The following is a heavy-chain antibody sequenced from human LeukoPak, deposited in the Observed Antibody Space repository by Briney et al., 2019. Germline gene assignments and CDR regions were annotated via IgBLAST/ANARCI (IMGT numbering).Heavy chain of an antibody. J-gene: IGHJ6*03. CDR2: FDPEDGGT. D-gene: IGHD2-2*01. Sequence: GASVKVSCKVSGYTLTELSMHWVRQAPGKGLEWMGGFDPEDGGTIYAQKFQGRVTMTTDTSTSTAYMELRSLRSDDTAVYYCARTPLVPAAILYYYYYMDVWGKGTTVTVSS. CDR1: GYTLTELS. CDR3: ARTPLVPAAILYYYYYMDV. V-gene: IGHV1-24*01.